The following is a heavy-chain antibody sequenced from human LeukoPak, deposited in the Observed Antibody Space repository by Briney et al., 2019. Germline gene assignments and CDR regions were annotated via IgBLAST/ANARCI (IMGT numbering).Heavy chain of an antibody. CDR1: GFTFDDYA. Sequence: GGSLRLSCAASGFTFDDYAMHWVRQAPGKGLEWVSGISWNSGSIGYADSVKGRFTISRDNAKNTLYLQMNSLRAEDPAVYYCARERTGDLRYFDWLPLSRTNWFDPWGQGTLVTVSS. CDR3: ARERTGDLRYFDWLPLSRTNWFDP. V-gene: IGHV3-9*01. CDR2: ISWNSGSI. J-gene: IGHJ5*02. D-gene: IGHD3-9*01.